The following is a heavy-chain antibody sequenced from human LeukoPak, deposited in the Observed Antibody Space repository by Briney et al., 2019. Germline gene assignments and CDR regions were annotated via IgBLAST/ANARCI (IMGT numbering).Heavy chain of an antibody. CDR1: GGSISSYF. J-gene: IGHJ4*02. Sequence: SETLSLTCTVSGGSISSYFWTWIRQPPGKGLEWIGYIYYTGSTNYNPSLKSRVTMSVDTSKNQFSLNLTSVTAADTAVYYCARRSSSSSIGYWGQGTLVTVSS. CDR3: ARRSSSSSIGY. D-gene: IGHD6-6*01. V-gene: IGHV4-59*08. CDR2: IYYTGST.